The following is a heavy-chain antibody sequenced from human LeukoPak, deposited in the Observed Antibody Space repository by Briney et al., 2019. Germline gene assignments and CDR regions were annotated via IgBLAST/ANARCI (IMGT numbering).Heavy chain of an antibody. D-gene: IGHD3-16*01. CDR3: ARGFGNFDY. CDR1: GFNFHNFA. Sequence: GGSLRLSCEASGFNFHNFAMHWVRQAPGKGLEWVAVISYDGSNKYYADSVKGRFTVSRDNSKNTLYLQMNSLRAEDTAVYYCARGFGNFDYWGQGTLVTVSS. J-gene: IGHJ4*02. V-gene: IGHV3-30-3*01. CDR2: ISYDGSNK.